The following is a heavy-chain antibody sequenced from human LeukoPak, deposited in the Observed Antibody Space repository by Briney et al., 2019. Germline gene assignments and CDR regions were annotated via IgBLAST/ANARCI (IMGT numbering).Heavy chain of an antibody. Sequence: PGGSLRLSCSASGFTFSSYAMHWVRQAPGKGLEFVSGISSNGGSTYYTDPVKGGLTISRDNSKNTVYLQMSSLRPEDTAVYFCVKRLNNYFDYWGQGTLVTVSS. CDR3: VKRLNNYFDY. CDR2: ISSNGGST. J-gene: IGHJ4*02. V-gene: IGHV3-64D*06. D-gene: IGHD4/OR15-4a*01. CDR1: GFTFSSYA.